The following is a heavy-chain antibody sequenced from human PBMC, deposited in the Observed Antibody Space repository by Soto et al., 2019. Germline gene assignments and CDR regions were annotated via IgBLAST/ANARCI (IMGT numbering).Heavy chain of an antibody. CDR1: GGSFSGFY. Sequence: PSETLSLTCAVYGGSFSGFYWSWIRQPPGKGLEWIGDINYSENTNYSPSLKSRLTISVDTSKNQFSLKLSSVTAADTAVYYCAREARYLGYCSGGSCYSRYFQHWGQGTLVTVSS. CDR2: INYSENT. CDR3: AREARYLGYCSGGSCYSRYFQH. D-gene: IGHD2-15*01. J-gene: IGHJ1*01. V-gene: IGHV4-34*01.